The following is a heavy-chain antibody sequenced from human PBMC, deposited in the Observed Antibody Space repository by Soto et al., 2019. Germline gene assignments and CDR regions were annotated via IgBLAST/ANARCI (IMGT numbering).Heavy chain of an antibody. CDR2: IYYSGST. J-gene: IGHJ6*02. D-gene: IGHD6-13*01. CDR1: GDSIRSGNHY. CDR3: ARVKLQLFYGMDV. V-gene: IGHV4-30-4*01. Sequence: PSETLSLTCTVAGDSIRSGNHYWSWIRQPPGKGLEWIGYIYYSGSTYYSPSLKSRVTISVDTSKNQFPLKLNSVTAADTSVYYCARVKLQLFYGMDVWGQGTTVTVSS.